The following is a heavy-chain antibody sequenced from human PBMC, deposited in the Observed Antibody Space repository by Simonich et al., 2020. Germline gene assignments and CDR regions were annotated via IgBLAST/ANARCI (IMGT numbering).Heavy chain of an antibody. CDR3: ARHDRWLQFYFDY. CDR2: IYYSEST. V-gene: IGHV4-59*08. CDR1: GGSISSYY. D-gene: IGHD5-12*01. Sequence: QVQLQESGPGLVKPSETLSLTCTVSGGSISSYYWSWILQPPGKGLEWIGYIYYSESTHYNPSLKSRVTISVDTSKNQFSLKLRSVTAADTAVYYCARHDRWLQFYFDYWGQGTLVTVSS. J-gene: IGHJ4*02.